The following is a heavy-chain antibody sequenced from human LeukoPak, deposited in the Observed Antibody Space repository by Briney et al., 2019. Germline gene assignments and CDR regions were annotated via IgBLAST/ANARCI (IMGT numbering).Heavy chain of an antibody. V-gene: IGHV3-74*01. Sequence: QPGGSLRLSCAASGFTFSSYWMHWVRQAPGKGLVWVSRINTDGSSTSYADSVKGRFTISRDNAKNTLYLQMNSLRAEDTAVYYCARSTTYYDFWKGMDVWGKGTTVTVSS. CDR3: ARSTTYYDFWKGMDV. J-gene: IGHJ6*03. D-gene: IGHD3-3*01. CDR1: GFTFSSYW. CDR2: INTDGSST.